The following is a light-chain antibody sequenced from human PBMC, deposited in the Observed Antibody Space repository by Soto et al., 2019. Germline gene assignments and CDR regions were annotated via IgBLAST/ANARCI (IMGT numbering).Light chain of an antibody. CDR1: SSDVGGYNY. J-gene: IGLJ1*01. Sequence: QSALTQPASVSGSPGQSITISCTGTSSDVGGYNYVSWYQQHPGKAPKLMIYEVSNRPSGVSNRFSGSKSGNTASLTISGLQAEDEADYYCSSYTSSRIYVFGTVPKLTVL. V-gene: IGLV2-14*01. CDR2: EVS. CDR3: SSYTSSRIYV.